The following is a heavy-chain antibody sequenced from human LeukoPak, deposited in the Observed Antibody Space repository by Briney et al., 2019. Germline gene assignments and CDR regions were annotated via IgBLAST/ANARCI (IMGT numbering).Heavy chain of an antibody. CDR2: VSHSGIT. Sequence: PSETLSLTCAVYGESFSGFYWTWIRQPPGKGLEWIGEVSHSGITNYNPSLKSRISISVDTSKNQFSLNLNSVTAADTAVYYCAREGSWFDPWGQGTLVTVSS. CDR3: AREGSWFDP. V-gene: IGHV4-34*01. D-gene: IGHD3-10*01. CDR1: GESFSGFY. J-gene: IGHJ5*02.